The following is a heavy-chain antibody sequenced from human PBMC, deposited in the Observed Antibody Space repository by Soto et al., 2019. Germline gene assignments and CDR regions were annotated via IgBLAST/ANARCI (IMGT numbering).Heavy chain of an antibody. V-gene: IGHV3-15*01. CDR3: AKDGTAGGVDP. CDR2: IKSKTDGGTT. D-gene: IGHD3-10*01. Sequence: GGSLRLSCAASGFTFSDAWMSWVRQAPGKGLEWVGRIKSKTDGGTTDYAAPVKGRFTISRDNSKNTLYLQMNSLRAEDTAVYYCAKDGTAGGVDPWGQGTLVTVSS. J-gene: IGHJ5*02. CDR1: GFTFSDAW.